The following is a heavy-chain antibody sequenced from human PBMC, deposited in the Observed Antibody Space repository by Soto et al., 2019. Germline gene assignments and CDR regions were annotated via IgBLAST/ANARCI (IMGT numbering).Heavy chain of an antibody. CDR2: ISNYNGDT. V-gene: IGHV1-18*04. J-gene: IGHJ5*02. D-gene: IGHD6-19*01. Sequence: QVQLVQSGAEVRKPGASVQVSCKASGYTFTRYSINWVRQAPGQGLEWVGWISNYNGDTKYAEKFQGRVTLTTDTFTATSSMDLRSLTSDDTAMFFCARGDSTGSPTGWFDLWGQGTRVTVLS. CDR1: GYTFTRYS. CDR3: ARGDSTGSPTGWFDL.